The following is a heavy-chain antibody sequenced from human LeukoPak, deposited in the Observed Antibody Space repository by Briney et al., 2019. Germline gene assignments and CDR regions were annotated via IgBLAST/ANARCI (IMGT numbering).Heavy chain of an antibody. CDR1: EFNFRDHW. V-gene: IGHV3-7*03. CDR3: VKNNGWFHLAQ. Sequence: GGSLRLSCAASEFNFRDHWMDWVRQAPGKGLEWVGHIKTDGSETYYLDSLRGRFSISRDNTNNALYLQMNSLRVEDTAAYYCVKNNGWFHLAQWGQGTLVTVSS. CDR2: IKTDGSET. D-gene: IGHD6-19*01. J-gene: IGHJ4*02.